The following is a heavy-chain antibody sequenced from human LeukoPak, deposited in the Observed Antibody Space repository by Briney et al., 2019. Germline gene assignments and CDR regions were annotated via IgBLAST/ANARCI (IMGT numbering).Heavy chain of an antibody. Sequence: GASVKVSCKASGYTFTSYGISWVRQAPGQGLEWMGWINPNSGNTGYAQKFQGRVTISRDTSISTAYMELSSLRSEDTAVYYCARVDGSPDYWGQGTLVTVSS. CDR3: ARVDGSPDY. CDR2: INPNSGNT. V-gene: IGHV1-8*03. CDR1: GYTFTSYG. D-gene: IGHD2-15*01. J-gene: IGHJ4*02.